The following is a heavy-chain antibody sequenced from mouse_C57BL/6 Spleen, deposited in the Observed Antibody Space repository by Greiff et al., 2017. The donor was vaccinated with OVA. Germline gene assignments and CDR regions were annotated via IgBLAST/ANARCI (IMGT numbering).Heavy chain of an antibody. CDR1: GYTFTSYW. V-gene: IGHV1-61*01. CDR3: ARDGWDRAMDY. J-gene: IGHJ4*01. Sequence: QVQLKQPGAELVRPGSSVKLSCKASGYTFTSYWMDWVKQRPGQGLEWIGNIYPSDSETHYNQKFKDKATLTVDKSSSTAYMQLSSLTSEDSAVYYCARDGWDRAMDYWGQGTSVTVSS. D-gene: IGHD3-3*01. CDR2: IYPSDSET.